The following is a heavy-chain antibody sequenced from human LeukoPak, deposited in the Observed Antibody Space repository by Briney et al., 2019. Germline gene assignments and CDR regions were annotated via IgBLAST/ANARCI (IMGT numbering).Heavy chain of an antibody. V-gene: IGHV1-18*01. Sequence: ASVKVSCKAVGYSFTSYGVVWVGQAPGQGLEWMAWISGSNGDTNFAQKIQGRVTLTTDTSTSTAYMELMSLRSDDTAAYFCARGPRRWLQLTYFDYWGQGTLVTVSS. CDR2: ISGSNGDT. J-gene: IGHJ4*02. CDR1: GYSFTSYG. CDR3: ARGPRRWLQLTYFDY. D-gene: IGHD5-24*01.